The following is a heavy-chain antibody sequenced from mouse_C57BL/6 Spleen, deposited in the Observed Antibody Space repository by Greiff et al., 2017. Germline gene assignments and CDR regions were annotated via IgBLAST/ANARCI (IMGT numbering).Heavy chain of an antibody. CDR3: ARSEDYGSRQFAY. D-gene: IGHD1-1*01. J-gene: IGHJ3*01. V-gene: IGHV1-80*01. CDR1: GYAFSSYW. Sequence: QVHVKQSGAELVKPGASVKISCKASGYAFSSYWMNWVKQRPGKGLEWIGQIYPGDGDTNYNGKFKGKATLTADKSSSTAYMQLSSLTSEDSAVYFCARSEDYGSRQFAYWGQGTLVTVSA. CDR2: IYPGDGDT.